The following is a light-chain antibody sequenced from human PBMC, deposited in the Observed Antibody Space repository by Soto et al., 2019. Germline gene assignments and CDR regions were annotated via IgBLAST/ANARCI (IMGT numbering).Light chain of an antibody. CDR2: GAS. J-gene: IGKJ4*01. V-gene: IGKV3-15*01. CDR3: QQDNNWPLT. Sequence: EIVMTQSPVTLSVSPGERATLSCRASQSVSNNLAWYLQKPGQAPRLLIYGASTRATGIPARFSGSGSGPEFTLTISSLQSEDFAVYYCQQDNNWPLTFGGGTKVEIK. CDR1: QSVSNN.